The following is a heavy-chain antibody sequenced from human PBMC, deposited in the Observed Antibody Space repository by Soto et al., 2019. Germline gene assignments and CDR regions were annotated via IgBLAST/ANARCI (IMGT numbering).Heavy chain of an antibody. Sequence: GGSLRLSCAASGFSFSSHSMNWVRQTPGKGLEWVSYISSWSETIYYADSVKGRFTISRDNAKNSLYLQMHGLTDEDTAVYYCTRDIVEWLDGYWGRGTLVTVSS. D-gene: IGHD3-3*01. CDR1: GFSFSSHS. J-gene: IGHJ4*02. CDR2: ISSWSETI. CDR3: TRDIVEWLDGY. V-gene: IGHV3-48*02.